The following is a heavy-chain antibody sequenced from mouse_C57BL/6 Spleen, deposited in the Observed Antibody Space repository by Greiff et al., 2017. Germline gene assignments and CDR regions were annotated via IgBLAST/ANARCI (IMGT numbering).Heavy chain of an antibody. D-gene: IGHD1-1*01. J-gene: IGHJ2*01. CDR2: IDPETGGT. CDR1: GYTFTDYE. V-gene: IGHV1-15*01. CDR3: TKDFITTVVGY. Sequence: VQLQQSGAELVRPGASVTLSCKASGYTFTDYEMHWVKQTPVHGLEWIGAIDPETGGTAYNQKFKGKAILTADKSSSTAYMELRSLTSGDSAVYYCTKDFITTVVGYWGQGTTLTVSS.